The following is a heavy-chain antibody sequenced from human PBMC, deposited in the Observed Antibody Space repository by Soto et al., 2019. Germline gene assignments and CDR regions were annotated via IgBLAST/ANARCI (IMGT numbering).Heavy chain of an antibody. CDR2: ISGSGGST. J-gene: IGHJ1*01. CDR3: AKDPPLRAVTTKEYFQH. D-gene: IGHD4-17*01. Sequence: EVQLLESGGGLVQPGGSLRLSCAASGFTFSSYAMSWVRQAPGKGLEWVSAISGSGGSTYYADSVKGRFTISRDNSKNTLYLQMNSLRAEDTAVYYCAKDPPLRAVTTKEYFQHWGQGTLVTVSS. V-gene: IGHV3-23*01. CDR1: GFTFSSYA.